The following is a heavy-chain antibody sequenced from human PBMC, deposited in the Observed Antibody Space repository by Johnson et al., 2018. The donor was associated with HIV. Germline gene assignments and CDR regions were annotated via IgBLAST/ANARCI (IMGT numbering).Heavy chain of an antibody. V-gene: IGHV3-30*04. J-gene: IGHJ3*02. CDR1: GFTFSSYA. D-gene: IGHD7-27*01. CDR2: ISYDGSNK. Sequence: QVQLVESGGGVVQPGRSLRLSCAASGFTFSSYAMHWVRQAPGKGLEWVAVISYDGSNKYYADSVKGRFTISRDNSKNTLYVQMNSLRAEDTALYYWAKPETGELSDACDIWGQGTMVTVSS. CDR3: AKPETGELSDACDI.